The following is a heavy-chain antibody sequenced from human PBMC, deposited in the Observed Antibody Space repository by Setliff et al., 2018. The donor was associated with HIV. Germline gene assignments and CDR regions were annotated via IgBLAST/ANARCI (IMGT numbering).Heavy chain of an antibody. CDR3: ARVEAFGGVSYSYYYMDV. CDR1: GYTFINYH. V-gene: IGHV1-18*01. D-gene: IGHD3-16*01. J-gene: IGHJ6*03. CDR2: ISASSVNT. Sequence: ASVKVSCKASGYTFINYHITWVRQAPGQGLEWVGSISASSVNTNYTQGRVTMTTDISTSTAYMELRSLRSDDTAVYYCARVEAFGGVSYSYYYMDVWGKGTTVTVSS.